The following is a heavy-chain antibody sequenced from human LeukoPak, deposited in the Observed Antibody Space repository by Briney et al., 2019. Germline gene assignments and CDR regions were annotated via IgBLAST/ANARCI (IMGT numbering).Heavy chain of an antibody. CDR2: IYSSGST. Sequence: AQTLSLTCTVSDGSISSGGSYWSWIRQHPGKGLEWIGYIYSSGSTYYKSSLKSRITISLDTSKNQFSLRLSSVTAADTAIYYCARGRASDWSYDIWGQGTLVTVSS. D-gene: IGHD3/OR15-3a*01. CDR1: DGSISSGGSY. J-gene: IGHJ4*02. V-gene: IGHV4-31*03. CDR3: ARGRASDWSYDI.